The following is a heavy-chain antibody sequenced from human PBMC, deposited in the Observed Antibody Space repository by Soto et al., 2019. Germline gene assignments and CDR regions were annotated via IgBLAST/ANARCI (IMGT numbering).Heavy chain of an antibody. CDR3: AKISLRPYYVDY. D-gene: IGHD4-17*01. CDR2: ISAGGVST. CDR1: GFIFNNYA. Sequence: EVQLLHSGGGLAQPGGSLRVSWAASGFIFNNYAMNWVRQSRGEGLQWVAGISAGGVSTYNADSVKGRFIISRDNSQNTLFLQMNSLRAADTAVYSCAKISLRPYYVDYWGLGTLVTVSS. J-gene: IGHJ4*02. V-gene: IGHV3-23*01.